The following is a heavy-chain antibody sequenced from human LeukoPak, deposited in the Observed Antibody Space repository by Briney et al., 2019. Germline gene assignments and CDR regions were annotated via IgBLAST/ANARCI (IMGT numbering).Heavy chain of an antibody. CDR2: INPNNGGT. D-gene: IGHD3-22*01. CDR3: ARESSLSGYSSDAFDI. Sequence: ASVKVSCKASGNTFTGYYMHWVRQAPGQGLEWMGWINPNNGGTNYAQKFQGRVTMTRDTSISTAYMELSRLRSDDTAVYYCARESSLSGYSSDAFDIWGQGTMVTVSS. V-gene: IGHV1-2*02. CDR1: GNTFTGYY. J-gene: IGHJ3*02.